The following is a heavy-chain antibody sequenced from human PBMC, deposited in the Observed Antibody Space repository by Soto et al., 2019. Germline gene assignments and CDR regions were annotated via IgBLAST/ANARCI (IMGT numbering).Heavy chain of an antibody. CDR1: GFTFSSYA. J-gene: IGHJ4*02. V-gene: IGHV3-23*01. CDR3: ARGGIQLWRAPDY. CDR2: ISGSGGST. D-gene: IGHD5-18*01. Sequence: PGGSLRLSCAASGFTFSSYAMSWVRQAPGKGLEWVSAISGSGGSTYYADSVKGRFTISRDNSKNTLYLQMNSLRAEDTAVYYCARGGIQLWRAPDYWGQGTLVTVSS.